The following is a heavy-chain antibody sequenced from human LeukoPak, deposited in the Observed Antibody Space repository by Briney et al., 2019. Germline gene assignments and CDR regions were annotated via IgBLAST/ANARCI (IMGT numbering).Heavy chain of an antibody. Sequence: PGGSLRLSCAASGFTFDDYAMHWVRQAPGKGLEWVSGISWNSGSIGYADSVKGRFTISRDNAKNSLYLQMNSLRAEDTAVYYCARGVTAFDYWGQGTLVTVSS. CDR2: ISWNSGSI. CDR3: ARGVTAFDY. V-gene: IGHV3-9*01. D-gene: IGHD2-21*02. J-gene: IGHJ4*02. CDR1: GFTFDDYA.